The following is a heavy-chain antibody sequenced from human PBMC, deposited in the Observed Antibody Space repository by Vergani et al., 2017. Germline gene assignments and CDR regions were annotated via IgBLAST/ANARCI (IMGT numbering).Heavy chain of an antibody. CDR2: IKSKTDGGTT. J-gene: IGHJ4*02. V-gene: IGHV3-15*01. Sequence: EVQLVESGGGLVKPGGSLRLSCAASGFTFSNAWMSWVRQAPGKGLEWVGRIKSKTDGGTTDYAAPVKGRFTISRDDSKNTLYLQMNSLKTEDTAVYYCTTIKPLGPAAIGYYWGQGTLVTVSS. CDR3: TTIKPLGPAAIGYY. CDR1: GFTFSNAW. D-gene: IGHD2-2*01.